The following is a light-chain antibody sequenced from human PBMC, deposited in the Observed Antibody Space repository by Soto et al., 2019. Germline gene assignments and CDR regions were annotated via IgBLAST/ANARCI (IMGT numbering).Light chain of an antibody. J-gene: IGLJ3*02. CDR2: DVN. CDR1: SSDVGGYNY. CDR3: CSYAGTYTWV. Sequence: QSALTQPRSVSGSPGQSVTISCIGTSSDVGGYNYVSWYQQHPGKAPKFMIYDVNKRPSGVLDRFSGSKSGSTASLTISGLQTDDEADYYCCSYAGTYTWVFGGGTKLTVL. V-gene: IGLV2-11*01.